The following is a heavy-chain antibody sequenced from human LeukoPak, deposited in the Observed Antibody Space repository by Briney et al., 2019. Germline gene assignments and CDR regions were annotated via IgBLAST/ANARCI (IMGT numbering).Heavy chain of an antibody. Sequence: KPSQTLSLTCTVSGYSISSGYYWGWIRQPPGKGLEWIGSIYHSGSTYYNPSLSSRVTISVATSKNQFSLKRSSVTAADTAVYYCARDPFYDSSGYYPDYWGQGTLVTVSS. D-gene: IGHD3-22*01. CDR1: GYSISSGYY. CDR3: ARDPFYDSSGYYPDY. CDR2: IYHSGST. V-gene: IGHV4-38-2*02. J-gene: IGHJ4*01.